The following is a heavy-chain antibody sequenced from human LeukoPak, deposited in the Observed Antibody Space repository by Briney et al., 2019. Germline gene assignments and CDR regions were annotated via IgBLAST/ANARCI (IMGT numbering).Heavy chain of an antibody. Sequence: GGSLRLSCAASGSTFSSYAMSWVRQAPGKGLEWVSAIIGSGDSTYYADSVKGRFTISRDNSKNTLYLQMNSLRAEDTAVYYCAKDIVRGEYFQHWGQGTLVTVSS. CDR3: AKDIVRGEYFQH. CDR1: GSTFSSYA. V-gene: IGHV3-23*01. J-gene: IGHJ1*01. D-gene: IGHD3-16*02. CDR2: IIGSGDST.